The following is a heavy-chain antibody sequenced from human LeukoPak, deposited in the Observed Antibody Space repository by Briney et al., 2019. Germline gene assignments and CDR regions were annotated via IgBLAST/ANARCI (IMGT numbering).Heavy chain of an antibody. CDR1: GFTVSSNY. V-gene: IGHV3-53*01. D-gene: IGHD3-10*01. Sequence: GGSLRLSCAASGFTVSSNYMSWVRQAPGKGLEWVSVIYSGGSTYYADCVKGRFTISRDNSKNTLYLQMNSLRAEDTAVYYCAREDGSGSDAFDIWGQGTMVTVSS. CDR3: AREDGSGSDAFDI. CDR2: IYSGGST. J-gene: IGHJ3*02.